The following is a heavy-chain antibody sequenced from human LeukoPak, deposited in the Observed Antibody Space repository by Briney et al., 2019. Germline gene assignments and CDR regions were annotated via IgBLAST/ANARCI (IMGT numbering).Heavy chain of an antibody. D-gene: IGHD2-15*01. V-gene: IGHV1-8*01. CDR1: GYTFTSYD. CDR2: MNPNSGNT. Sequence: ASVKVSCKASGYTFTSYDINWVRQATGQGLEWMGWMNPNSGNTGYAQKFQGRVTMTRNTSISTAYMELSSLRSEDTAVYYCARWSGPTEGFDYWGQGTLVTVSS. J-gene: IGHJ4*02. CDR3: ARWSGPTEGFDY.